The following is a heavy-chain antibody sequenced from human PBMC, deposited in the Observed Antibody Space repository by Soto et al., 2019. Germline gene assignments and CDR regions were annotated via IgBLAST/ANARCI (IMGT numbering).Heavy chain of an antibody. Sequence: PSETLSLTCAVYGGSLDHHFWTWIRHSPWRGLEWIGEVSHTGVTNYIPSLKSRISISLDTSKYQFSPRMNSVTAADAAVYYCARASLLTGRDDKYSTMDVWGEGTTVTVSS. CDR1: GGSLDHHF. CDR2: VSHTGVT. V-gene: IGHV4-34*01. D-gene: IGHD3-9*01. CDR3: ARASLLTGRDDKYSTMDV. J-gene: IGHJ6*04.